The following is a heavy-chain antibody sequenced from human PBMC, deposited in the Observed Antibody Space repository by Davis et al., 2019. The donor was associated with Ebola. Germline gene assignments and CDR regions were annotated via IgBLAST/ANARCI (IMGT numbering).Heavy chain of an antibody. D-gene: IGHD3-10*01. V-gene: IGHV3-23*01. J-gene: IGHJ4*02. CDR3: MGDPNWELFH. CDR2: ISASGEST. Sequence: PGGSLRLSCAASGFSFSSYVMNWVRQAPGKGLEWVSGISASGESTKYADSVKGRFTISRDSSKNTLYLQMNSLRAEDTAVYYCMGDPNWELFHWGQGALVTVS. CDR1: GFSFSSYV.